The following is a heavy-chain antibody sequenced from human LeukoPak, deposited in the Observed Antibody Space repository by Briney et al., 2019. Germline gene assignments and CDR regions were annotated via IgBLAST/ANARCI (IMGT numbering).Heavy chain of an antibody. CDR3: IRGGGGY. J-gene: IGHJ4*02. Sequence: TSETLSLTCTVSGGSISSHYWSWIRQPPGKGLEWIGNIYYSGSTNYNPSLKGRVTISVDTSKTQFSLRLSSVTAADTAVYYCIRGGGGYWGQGTLVTVSS. V-gene: IGHV4-59*08. CDR1: GGSISSHY. CDR2: IYYSGST. D-gene: IGHD3-10*01.